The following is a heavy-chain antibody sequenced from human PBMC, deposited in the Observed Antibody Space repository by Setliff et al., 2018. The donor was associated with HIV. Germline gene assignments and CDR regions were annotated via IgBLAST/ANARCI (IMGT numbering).Heavy chain of an antibody. D-gene: IGHD3-10*01. Sequence: PSETLSLTCSVSGGSISSGGHYWNWIRQHPGRGLEWIGYISNSGSTYYNPFLKGRLTISVDPSKNHFSLNLTSVTAADTAAYYCARVPSGLWFGKWGNWGQGTLVTVSS. CDR2: ISNSGST. CDR3: ARVPSGLWFGKWGN. J-gene: IGHJ4*02. CDR1: GGSISSGGHY. V-gene: IGHV4-31*03.